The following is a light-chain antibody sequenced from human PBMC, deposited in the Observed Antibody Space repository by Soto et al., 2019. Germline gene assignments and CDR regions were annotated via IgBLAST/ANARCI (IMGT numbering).Light chain of an antibody. V-gene: IGKV1-5*03. CDR1: QSISNW. CDR2: KAS. CDR3: QQYNSLSHT. J-gene: IGKJ2*01. Sequence: DIQMTQSPSTLSSSVGDTVTITCRASQSISNWLAWYQQKTGQAPKVLIYKASNLESGVTSRFSGSGSGTEFTLTISSLQPDDFATYYCQQYNSLSHTFGQGTKLEIK.